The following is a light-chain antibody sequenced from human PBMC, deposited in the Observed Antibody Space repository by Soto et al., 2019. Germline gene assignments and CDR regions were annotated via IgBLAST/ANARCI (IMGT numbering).Light chain of an antibody. CDR2: EAT. CDR3: ASYAPSDTWV. Sequence: QSALTQPASVSGSPGQSITISCTGTSSDIGTYNFVTWYQQGPGKAPKLLIYEATKRPSGVSDRFSGSKSGNTASLTISGLQAEDEADYYCASYAPSDTWVFGGGTKVTVL. CDR1: SSDIGTYNF. J-gene: IGLJ3*02. V-gene: IGLV2-23*01.